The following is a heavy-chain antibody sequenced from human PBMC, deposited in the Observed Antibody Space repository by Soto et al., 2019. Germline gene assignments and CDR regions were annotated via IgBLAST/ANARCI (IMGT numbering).Heavy chain of an antibody. V-gene: IGHV3-15*01. D-gene: IGHD6-19*01. J-gene: IGHJ4*02. CDR2: IKSRADGGTT. CDR1: GFTFTKAW. Sequence: EVQLVESGGGLVKPGGSLRLSCAASGFTFTKAWLTWVRRTPGRGLEGVGRIKSRADGGTTDYAASVKDRFIISRDDSNDTLYLHMNRLKTDDTAVYYCTTASQWLPPYSWGQGALVTVSS. CDR3: TTASQWLPPYS.